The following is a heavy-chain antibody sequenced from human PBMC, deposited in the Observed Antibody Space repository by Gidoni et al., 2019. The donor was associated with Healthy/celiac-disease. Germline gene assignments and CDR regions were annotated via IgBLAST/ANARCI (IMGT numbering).Heavy chain of an antibody. J-gene: IGHJ4*02. D-gene: IGHD3-22*01. V-gene: IGHV1-2*04. CDR1: GYTFTGYY. CDR2: INPNSGGT. Sequence: QVQLVQSGAEVKKPGASVKVSCKASGYTFTGYYMHWVRQAPGHGLEWMGWINPNSGGTNYAQKFQGWVTMTRDTSISTAYMELSRLRSDDTAVYYCARRGPAYYYDSSGYSYWGQGTLVTVSS. CDR3: ARRGPAYYYDSSGYSY.